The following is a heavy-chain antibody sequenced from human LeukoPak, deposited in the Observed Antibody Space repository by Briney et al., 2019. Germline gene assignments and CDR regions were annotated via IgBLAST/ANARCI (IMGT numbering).Heavy chain of an antibody. D-gene: IGHD3-22*01. V-gene: IGHV4-59*08. CDR3: ARHIGYYDGSGYHGCFDF. Sequence: SETLSLTCTVSGGSIDPYYWSWIRQPPGGGLEWIGDIHYTGSTNYNPSLKSRVTISLDTSKNQFSLRLSSVTAADTAVYYCARHIGYYDGSGYHGCFDFWGQGTLVPVSS. CDR2: IHYTGST. J-gene: IGHJ4*02. CDR1: GGSIDPYY.